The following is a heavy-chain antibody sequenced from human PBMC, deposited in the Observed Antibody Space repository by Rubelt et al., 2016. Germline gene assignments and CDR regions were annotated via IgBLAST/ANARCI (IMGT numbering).Heavy chain of an antibody. Sequence: VQLVESGGGLVQPGGSLRLSCAASGFSFNIYEMNWVRQAPGKGLEWVSYITASGGARYYAEAVKGRFTVSRDNAKNLLYLQMNNVTDDDTALYYCVRDEYGVGGDPWGQGTLVTVSS. V-gene: IGHV3-48*03. D-gene: IGHD2/OR15-2a*01. CDR1: GFSFNIYE. CDR2: ITASGGAR. CDR3: VRDEYGVGGDP. J-gene: IGHJ5*02.